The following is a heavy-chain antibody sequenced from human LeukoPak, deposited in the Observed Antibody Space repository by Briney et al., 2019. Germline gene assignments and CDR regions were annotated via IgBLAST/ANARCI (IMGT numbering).Heavy chain of an antibody. V-gene: IGHV3-21*01. CDR3: ARDLSHLVVVTAIFDY. J-gene: IGHJ4*02. Sequence: GGSLRLSCAASGFTFSSYSMNWVRQAPGKGLEWVSSISSSSSYIYYADSVKGRFTISRDNAKNSLYLQMNSLRAEDTAVYYCARDLSHLVVVTAIFDYWGQGTLVTVSS. CDR2: ISSSSSYI. CDR1: GFTFSSYS. D-gene: IGHD2-21*02.